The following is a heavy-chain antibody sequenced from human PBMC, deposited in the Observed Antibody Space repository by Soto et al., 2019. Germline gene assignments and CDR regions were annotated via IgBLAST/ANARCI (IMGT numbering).Heavy chain of an antibody. CDR2: IYYSGST. Sequence: QLQLQESGPGLVKPSETLSLTCTVSGGSISSSSYYWGWIRQPPGKGLEWIGSIYYSGSTYYNPSLKSRVTISVDTSKNQFSLKLSSVTAADTAVYYCARQDPFLWPFDYWGQGTLVTVSS. CDR1: GGSISSSSYY. J-gene: IGHJ4*02. D-gene: IGHD3-10*01. V-gene: IGHV4-39*01. CDR3: ARQDPFLWPFDY.